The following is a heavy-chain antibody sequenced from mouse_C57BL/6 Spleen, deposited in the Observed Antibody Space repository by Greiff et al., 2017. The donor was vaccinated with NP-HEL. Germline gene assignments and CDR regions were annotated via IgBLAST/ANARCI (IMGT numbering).Heavy chain of an antibody. V-gene: IGHV1-69*01. J-gene: IGHJ1*03. D-gene: IGHD1-1*01. CDR3: ARYSSHWYFDV. CDR1: GYTFTSYW. Sequence: VQLQQPGAELVMPGASVKLSCKASGYTFTSYWMHWVKQRPEQGLEWIGEIDPSDSYTNYNQKFKGKSTLTVDKSSSTAYMQLSSLTSEDSAVYYSARYSSHWYFDVWGTGTTVTVSS. CDR2: IDPSDSYT.